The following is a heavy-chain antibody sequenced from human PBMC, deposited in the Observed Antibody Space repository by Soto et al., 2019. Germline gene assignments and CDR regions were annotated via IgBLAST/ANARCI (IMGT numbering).Heavy chain of an antibody. J-gene: IGHJ5*02. CDR2: IYYSGTT. V-gene: IGHV4-31*03. D-gene: IGHD3-16*01. CDR1: GCSISSGNYY. CDR3: AREGARHAFWFDP. Sequence: QVQLQESGPGLVKPSQTLSLTCTVSGCSISSGNYYWNWIRQHPGKGLEWIGYIYYSGTTYYNPSLKSRVTISVDTSKNQFSLNLSSVTTADTAIYYCAREGARHAFWFDPWGQGTLVTVSS.